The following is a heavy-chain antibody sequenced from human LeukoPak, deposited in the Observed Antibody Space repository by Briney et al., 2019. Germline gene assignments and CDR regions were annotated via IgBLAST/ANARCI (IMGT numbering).Heavy chain of an antibody. CDR1: GFTFSDYY. Sequence: KPGGSLRLSCAASGFTFSDYYMSWIRQAPGKGLEWVSYISSSGSTIYYADSVKGRFTISRDNAKNSLYLQMNSLRAEDTAVYYCARGVRRTLLARYGMDVWGQGTTVTVSS. V-gene: IGHV3-11*04. CDR3: ARGVRRTLLARYGMDV. CDR2: ISSSGSTI. J-gene: IGHJ6*02. D-gene: IGHD2-8*02.